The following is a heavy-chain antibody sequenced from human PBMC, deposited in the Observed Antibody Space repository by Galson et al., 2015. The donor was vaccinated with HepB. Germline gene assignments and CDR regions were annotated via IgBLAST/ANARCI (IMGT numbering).Heavy chain of an antibody. CDR1: GFTFSNYG. CDR3: ATVEGATEGNYYYYYMGV. V-gene: IGHV3-30*03. Sequence: SLRLSCAASGFTFSNYGMHWVRQAPGKGLEWVAVISYDGGNKYYADSVKGRFTISRENPRSTLYLQMNSLRAEDTAVYYCATVEGATEGNYYYYYMGVWGKGTTVTVSS. D-gene: IGHD1-26*01. CDR2: ISYDGGNK. J-gene: IGHJ6*03.